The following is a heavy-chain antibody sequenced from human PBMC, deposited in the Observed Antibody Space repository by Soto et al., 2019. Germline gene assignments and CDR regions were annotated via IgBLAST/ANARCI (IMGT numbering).Heavy chain of an antibody. CDR2: IYYSGST. Sequence: QLQLQESGPGLVKPSETLSLTCTVSGGSISSSSYYWGWIRQPPGKGLEWIGSIYYSGSTYYNPSLKSRVTISVDTSKNQFSLKLSSVTAADTAVYYCARLKYGASSFDPWGQGTLVTVSS. CDR1: GGSISSSSYY. V-gene: IGHV4-39*01. D-gene: IGHD4-17*01. CDR3: ARLKYGASSFDP. J-gene: IGHJ5*02.